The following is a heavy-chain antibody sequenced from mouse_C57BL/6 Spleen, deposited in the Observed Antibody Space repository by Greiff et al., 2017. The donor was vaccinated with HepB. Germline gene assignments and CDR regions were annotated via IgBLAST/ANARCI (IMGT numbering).Heavy chain of an antibody. CDR3: ARHEDKGYYYGSSYVGYYAMDY. CDR2: FYPGSGSI. V-gene: IGHV1-62-2*01. CDR1: GYTFTEYT. D-gene: IGHD1-1*01. J-gene: IGHJ4*01. Sequence: ESGAELVKPGASVKLSCKASGYTFTEYTIHWVKQRSGQGLEWIGWFYPGSGSIKYNEKFKDKATLTADKSSSTVYMELSRLTSEDSSVYFCARHEDKGYYYGSSYVGYYAMDYWGQGTSVTVSS.